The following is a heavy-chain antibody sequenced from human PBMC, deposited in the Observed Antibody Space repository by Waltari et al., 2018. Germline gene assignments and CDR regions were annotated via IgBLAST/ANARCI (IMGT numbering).Heavy chain of an antibody. D-gene: IGHD6-13*01. CDR1: GGSFSGYY. J-gene: IGHJ5*02. CDR3: ARSRAAAGRRWFDP. V-gene: IGHV4-34*01. CDR2: INHSGST. Sequence: QVQLQQWGAGLLKPSETLSLTCAVYGGSFSGYYWSWIRQPPGKELEWIGEINHSGSTNYNPSLKSRGTISVDTSKNQFSLKLSSVTAADTAVYYCARSRAAAGRRWFDPWGQGTLVTVSS.